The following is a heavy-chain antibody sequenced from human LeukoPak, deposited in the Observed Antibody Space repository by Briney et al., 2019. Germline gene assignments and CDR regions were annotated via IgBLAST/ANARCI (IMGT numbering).Heavy chain of an antibody. CDR3: ARDNGITMVRGVEYYFDY. Sequence: GGSLRLSCAVSGFTVSSNYMSWVRQAPGKGLEWVSVIYSDGSTYSADSVKGRFTISRDNAKNSLYLQMNSLRAEDTAVYYCARDNGITMVRGVEYYFDYWGQGTLVTVSS. J-gene: IGHJ4*02. V-gene: IGHV3-53*01. CDR2: IYSDGST. D-gene: IGHD3-10*01. CDR1: GFTVSSNY.